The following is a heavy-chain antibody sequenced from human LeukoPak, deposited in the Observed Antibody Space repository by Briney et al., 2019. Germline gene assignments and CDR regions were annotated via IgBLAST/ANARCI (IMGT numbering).Heavy chain of an antibody. V-gene: IGHV3-21*01. Sequence: GGPLRLSCAASGFAFSTYSMSWVRQAPGKGLEWVSSITSSGTYTYYADSVKGRFTISRDNAKNSLNLQMTSLRAEDTAVYYCAARPFDWFPFDYWGQGTLVTVSP. CDR3: AARPFDWFPFDY. D-gene: IGHD3-9*01. J-gene: IGHJ4*02. CDR2: ITSSGTYT. CDR1: GFAFSTYS.